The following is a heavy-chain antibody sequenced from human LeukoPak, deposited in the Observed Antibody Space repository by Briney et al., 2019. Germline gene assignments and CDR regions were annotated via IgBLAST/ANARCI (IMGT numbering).Heavy chain of an antibody. Sequence: GGSLRLSCAASGFTFSDYYMSWIRQAPGKGLEWVSYISSSGSTIYYADSVKGRFTISRGNAKNSLYLQMNSLRAEDTAVYYCARDLDGDYPYYYYYGMDVWGQGTTVTVSS. J-gene: IGHJ6*02. CDR3: ARDLDGDYPYYYYYGMDV. D-gene: IGHD4-17*01. V-gene: IGHV3-11*01. CDR1: GFTFSDYY. CDR2: ISSSGSTI.